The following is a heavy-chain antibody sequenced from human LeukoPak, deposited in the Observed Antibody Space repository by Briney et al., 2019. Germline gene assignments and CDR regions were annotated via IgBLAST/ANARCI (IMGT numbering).Heavy chain of an antibody. CDR2: ISGSGGST. V-gene: IGHV3-23*01. CDR3: AKVNYYDSSGYLTGFDY. J-gene: IGHJ4*02. CDR1: GFTFSSYA. Sequence: PGGSLRLSCAASGFTFSSYAMSWVRQAPGKGLEWVSAISGSGGSTYCADSVKGRFTISRDNSKNTLYLQMNSLRAEDTAVYYCAKVNYYDSSGYLTGFDYWGQGTLVTVSS. D-gene: IGHD3-22*01.